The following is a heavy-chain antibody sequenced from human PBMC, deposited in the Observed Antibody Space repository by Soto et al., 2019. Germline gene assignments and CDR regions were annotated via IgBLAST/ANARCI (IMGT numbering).Heavy chain of an antibody. V-gene: IGHV4-30-4*01. CDR3: ARDARYYDSSGIDY. CDR1: GGSISSGDYY. J-gene: IGHJ4*02. CDR2: IYYSGST. Sequence: QVQLQESGPGLVKPSKTLSLPCTVSGGSISSGDYYWSWIRQPPGKGLEWIGYIYYSGSTYYNPSQQRRFTITVDTSKNQFSLKLSSVTAADTAVYYCARDARYYDSSGIDYGGQGTLVTVSS. D-gene: IGHD3-22*01.